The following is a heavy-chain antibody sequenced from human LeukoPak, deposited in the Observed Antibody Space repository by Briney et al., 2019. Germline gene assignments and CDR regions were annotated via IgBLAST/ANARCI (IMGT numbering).Heavy chain of an antibody. J-gene: IGHJ5*02. CDR3: ARGSYYDNSGLPFDP. V-gene: IGHV1-18*01. CDR2: ISAYNGNT. CDR1: GYTFTSYG. Sequence: ASVKVSCKASGYTFTSYGISWVRQAPGQGLEWMGWISAYNGNTNYAQKLQGRVTMTTDTSTSTAYMELRSLRSDDTAVYYCARGSYYDNSGLPFDPWGQGTLVTVSS. D-gene: IGHD3-22*01.